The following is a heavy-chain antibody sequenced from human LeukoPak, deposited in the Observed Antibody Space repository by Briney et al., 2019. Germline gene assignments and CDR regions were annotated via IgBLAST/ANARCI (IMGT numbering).Heavy chain of an antibody. D-gene: IGHD3-3*01. V-gene: IGHV3-23*01. CDR3: ASVSGYYIGYFDY. CDR1: GFSFSRRG. J-gene: IGHJ4*02. Sequence: GGSLRLSCTTSGFSFSRRGMNWVRHPPGKGLEWVSAISGSGSSTYYADSVKGRFTISRDNSKNTLYLQMNSLRAEDTAVYYCASVSGYYIGYFDYWGQGTLVTVSS. CDR2: ISGSGSST.